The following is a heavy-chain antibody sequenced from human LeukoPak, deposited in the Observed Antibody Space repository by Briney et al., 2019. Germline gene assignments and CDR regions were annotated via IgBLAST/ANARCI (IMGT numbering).Heavy chain of an antibody. CDR2: IGSSGGSI. V-gene: IGHV3-11*04. CDR1: GFTFNDYY. CDR3: VRGRTSGSSWPFDY. D-gene: IGHD6-13*01. J-gene: IGHJ4*02. Sequence: GGSLRLSCAASGFTFNDYYMSWIRQAPGKGLEWISYIGSSGGSINYADSVKGRFTISRDNAKNSLSLQMNSLRAEDTAVYYCVRGRTSGSSWPFDYWGQGTLVTVSS.